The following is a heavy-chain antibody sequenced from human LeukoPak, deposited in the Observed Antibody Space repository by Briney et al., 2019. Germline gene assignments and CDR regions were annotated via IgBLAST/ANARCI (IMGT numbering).Heavy chain of an antibody. CDR2: IYTSGSS. CDR3: TRERVWYSSSRYDY. V-gene: IGHV4-4*08. J-gene: IGHJ4*02. Sequence: SETLSLTCTVSGGSISSYYWSWIRQPPGKGLEWIGYIYTSGSSSYNPSLKSRVTISVDTSKNQFSLKLSSVTAADTAVYYCTRERVWYSSSRYDYWGQGTRVTVSS. CDR1: GGSISSYY. D-gene: IGHD6-13*01.